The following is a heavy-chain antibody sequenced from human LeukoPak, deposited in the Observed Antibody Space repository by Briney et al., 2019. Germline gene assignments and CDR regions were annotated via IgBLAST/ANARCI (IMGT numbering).Heavy chain of an antibody. Sequence: KPGGSLRLSCAASGFTFSDYYMSWIRQAPGKGLEWVSYISSSGSTIYYADSVKGRFTISRDNAKNSLFLQMNSLRAEDTAVYFCARATWDPNYYYYMDVWGKGTTVTISS. CDR1: GFTFSDYY. CDR3: ARATWDPNYYYYMDV. V-gene: IGHV3-11*04. J-gene: IGHJ6*03. D-gene: IGHD1-26*01. CDR2: ISSSGSTI.